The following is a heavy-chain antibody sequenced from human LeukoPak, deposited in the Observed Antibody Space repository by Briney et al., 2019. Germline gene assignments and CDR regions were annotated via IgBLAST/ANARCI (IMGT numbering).Heavy chain of an antibody. J-gene: IGHJ1*01. CDR1: GFTVSSNY. CDR3: AKDRDPYSSGTWDS. D-gene: IGHD3-22*01. V-gene: IGHV3-66*02. Sequence: GGSLRLSCAASGFTVSSNYMSWVRQAPGKGLEWVSVIYSGGSTYYADSVKGRFTVSRDNSKNTLSLQMNSLRPEDTAMYFCAKDRDPYSSGTWDSWGQGTLVIVSS. CDR2: IYSGGST.